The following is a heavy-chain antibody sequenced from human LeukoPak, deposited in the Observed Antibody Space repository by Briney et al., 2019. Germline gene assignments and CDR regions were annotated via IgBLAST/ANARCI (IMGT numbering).Heavy chain of an antibody. J-gene: IGHJ4*02. D-gene: IGHD6-19*01. CDR2: ISGSGGST. CDR3: AKGGSGWYLYYFDY. Sequence: GGSLRLSCAASGFTFSSYAMSWVRQAPGKGLEWVAAISGSGGSTYYADSVKGRFTISRDSSKNTLYLQMNSLRAEDTAVYYCAKGGSGWYLYYFDYWGQGTLVTVSS. V-gene: IGHV3-23*01. CDR1: GFTFSSYA.